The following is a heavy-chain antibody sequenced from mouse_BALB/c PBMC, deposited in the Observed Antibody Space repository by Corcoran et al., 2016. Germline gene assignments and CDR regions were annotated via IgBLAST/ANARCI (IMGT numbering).Heavy chain of an antibody. D-gene: IGHD1-2*01. Sequence: EVQLQQSGAELVKPGASVKLSCTASGFNIKDTYMHWVKQRPEQGLEWIGRIDPANGNTKYDPKFQGKATITADTSSNTAYLQLSSLTSEDTAVYYCSTATRYYFDYWGQGTTLTVSS. J-gene: IGHJ2*01. CDR1: GFNIKDTY. CDR3: STATRYYFDY. V-gene: IGHV14-3*02. CDR2: IDPANGNT.